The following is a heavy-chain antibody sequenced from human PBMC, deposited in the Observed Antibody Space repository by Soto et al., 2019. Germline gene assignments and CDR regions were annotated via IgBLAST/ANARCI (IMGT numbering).Heavy chain of an antibody. CDR3: ARDDRYCSGGSCYSRPYYFDY. V-gene: IGHV1-18*01. Sequence: QVQLVQSGAEVKKPGASVKVSCKASGYTFTSYGISWVRQAPGHGLEWMGWISAYNGNTNYAQKLQGRVTMTTDTSTSTAYMELRSLRSDDTAVYYCARDDRYCSGGSCYSRPYYFDYWGQGTLVTVSS. J-gene: IGHJ4*02. CDR2: ISAYNGNT. CDR1: GYTFTSYG. D-gene: IGHD2-15*01.